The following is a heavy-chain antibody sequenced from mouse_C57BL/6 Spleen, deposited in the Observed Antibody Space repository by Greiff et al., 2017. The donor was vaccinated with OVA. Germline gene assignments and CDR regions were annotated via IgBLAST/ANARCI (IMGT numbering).Heavy chain of an antibody. V-gene: IGHV1-69*01. Sequence: QVQLKQPGAELVMPGASVKLSCKASGYTFTSYWMHWVKQRPGQGLEWIGEIDPSDSYTNYNQKFKGKSTLTVDKSSSTAYMQLSSLTSEDSAVYYCATYYYGSSYVDYWGQGTTLTVSS. J-gene: IGHJ2*01. CDR2: IDPSDSYT. CDR1: GYTFTSYW. D-gene: IGHD1-1*01. CDR3: ATYYYGSSYVDY.